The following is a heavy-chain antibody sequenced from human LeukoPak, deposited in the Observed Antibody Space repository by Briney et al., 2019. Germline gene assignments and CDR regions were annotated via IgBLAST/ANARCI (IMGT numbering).Heavy chain of an antibody. CDR2: IRSKANSYAT. CDR1: GFTFSGSA. J-gene: IGHJ4*02. Sequence: PGGSLRLSCAASGFTFSGSAMHWVRQASGKGLEWVGRIRSKANSYATAYAASVKGGFTISRDDSKNTAYLQMNSLKTEDTAVYYCTRHYDDYVWGSYRYGYDYWGQGTLVTVSS. V-gene: IGHV3-73*01. CDR3: TRHYDDYVWGSYRYGYDY. D-gene: IGHD3-16*02.